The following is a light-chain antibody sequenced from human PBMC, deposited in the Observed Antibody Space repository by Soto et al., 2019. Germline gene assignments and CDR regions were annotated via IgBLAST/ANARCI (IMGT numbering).Light chain of an antibody. CDR1: QSISAN. CDR2: GAS. J-gene: IGKJ1*01. Sequence: EIVMTQSPATLSVSPGDRATRSCRASQSISANLAWYQQKPGQTPRLLIYGASTRASGVPAKFSGSGSGTEFTLTISSLQSEDFAVYYCQQYNNWPRTFGQGTKVDNK. CDR3: QQYNNWPRT. V-gene: IGKV3-15*01.